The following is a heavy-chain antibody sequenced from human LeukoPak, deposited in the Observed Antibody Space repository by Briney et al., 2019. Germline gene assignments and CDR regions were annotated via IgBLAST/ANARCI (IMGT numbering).Heavy chain of an antibody. CDR3: ARGYFGSFDY. V-gene: IGHV5-51*01. CDR2: IYPGDSDT. CDR1: VDRFSTYC. Sequence: GESLKISCVVSVDRFSTYCTGWVRQIPREGLAWMGIIYPGDSDTRYSPSFQGQVTISADKSLNTAYLQWNSLKASDSAMYYCARGYFGSFDYWGQGTLVTVSS. J-gene: IGHJ4*02. D-gene: IGHD2-21*01.